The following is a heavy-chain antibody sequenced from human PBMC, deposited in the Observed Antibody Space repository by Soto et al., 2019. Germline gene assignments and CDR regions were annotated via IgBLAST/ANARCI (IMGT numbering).Heavy chain of an antibody. CDR2: ISSSGGAT. CDR1: GFTFSSYT. Sequence: XGSLRLSCTVSGFTFSSYTMNWVRQAPGKGLEWVSSISSSGGATYYADSVKGRFTISRDNSKNTLDLQMNSLRVEDTAVYYCAKGTAAIKSWFDPWGQGTLVTVSS. CDR3: AKGTAAIKSWFDP. D-gene: IGHD2-2*02. V-gene: IGHV3-23*01. J-gene: IGHJ5*02.